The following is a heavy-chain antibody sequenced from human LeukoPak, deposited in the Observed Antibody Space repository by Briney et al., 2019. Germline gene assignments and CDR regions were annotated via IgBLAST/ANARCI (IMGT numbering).Heavy chain of an antibody. J-gene: IGHJ4*02. CDR1: GFTFSKNW. CDR2: IQGDGSNT. V-gene: IGHV3-74*01. CDR3: ARGTSAGGPISPFDF. D-gene: IGHD6-13*01. Sequence: PGGSLRLSCVASGFTFSKNWMHWVRQAPGKGLVWVSRIQGDGSNTNYADSVKGRFSISRDNAKNTVYPQMNSLRAEDTGIYYCARGTSAGGPISPFDFWGRGTVVTVSS.